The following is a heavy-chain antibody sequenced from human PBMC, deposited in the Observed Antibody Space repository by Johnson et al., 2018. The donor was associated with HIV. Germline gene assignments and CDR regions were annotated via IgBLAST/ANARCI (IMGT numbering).Heavy chain of an antibody. CDR3: ARPSEPNYGGNSGMWWNAFDI. CDR2: IYSGGST. Sequence: VQLVESGGGLVQPGESLRLSCAASGFTVSSNYMSWVRQAPGKGLEWVSVIYSGGSTYDADSVKGRFTISRDNSKNMLYLQINSLRPEDTALYYCARPSEPNYGGNSGMWWNAFDIWGQGTKVTVSS. D-gene: IGHD4-23*01. CDR1: GFTVSSNY. J-gene: IGHJ3*02. V-gene: IGHV3-66*02.